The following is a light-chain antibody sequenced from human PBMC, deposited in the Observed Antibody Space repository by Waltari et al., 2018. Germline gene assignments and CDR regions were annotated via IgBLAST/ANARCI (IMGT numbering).Light chain of an antibody. V-gene: IGKV1-33*01. CDR3: QKYDNLPLT. J-gene: IGKJ4*01. CDR1: QDIKKY. CDR2: DAS. Sequence: DIQMTQSPSSLSASVGDRVTITCQASQDIKKYLSWYQQKPGKAPNLLIYDASKLQTGVPSRLSGIGSGTDLTLTISRLQPEDIATYYCQKYDNLPLTYGGGTKVEIK.